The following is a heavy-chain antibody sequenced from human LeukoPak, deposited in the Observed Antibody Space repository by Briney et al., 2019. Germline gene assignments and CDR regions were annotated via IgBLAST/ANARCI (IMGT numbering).Heavy chain of an antibody. CDR2: ISYDGSNK. Sequence: GGSLRLSCAASGFTFSTYGMHWVRQAPGKGPEWVAIISYDGSNKYYADSVKGRFTISRDNSNNTLYLQMNSLRPDDTAVYYCAKAGYSSGWTRYYGMDVWGQGTTVAVSS. CDR3: AKAGYSSGWTRYYGMDV. V-gene: IGHV3-30*18. CDR1: GFTFSTYG. J-gene: IGHJ6*02. D-gene: IGHD6-19*01.